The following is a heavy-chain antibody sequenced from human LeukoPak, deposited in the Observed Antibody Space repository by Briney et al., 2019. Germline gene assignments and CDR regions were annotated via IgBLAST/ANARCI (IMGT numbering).Heavy chain of an antibody. V-gene: IGHV3-7*01. CDR2: IIQDGSAT. CDR1: GFIFSTYC. D-gene: IGHD3-10*01. J-gene: IGHJ4*02. CDR3: ATSDFYHSGRGGVSPSDY. Sequence: PGGSLRLSCEASGFIFSTYCMTWVRQAPGKGLEWVAEIIQDGSATYYVDSVKGRFTISRDNDKRSTFLQMDNLRAEDTAMYYCATSDFYHSGRGGVSPSDYWGQGTLVTVSS.